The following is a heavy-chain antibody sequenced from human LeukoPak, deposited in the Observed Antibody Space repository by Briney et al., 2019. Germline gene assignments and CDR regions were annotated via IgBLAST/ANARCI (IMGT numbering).Heavy chain of an antibody. V-gene: IGHV4-38-2*02. Sequence: SETLSLTCTVSGGSISSYYWSWIRQPPGKGLEWIGSVHHSGRTYYNPSLKSRVTISVDTSKNQFSLKLNSVTAADTAVYYCARDHLANLASRLFDPWGQGSLVTVSS. CDR2: VHHSGRT. CDR1: GGSISSYY. CDR3: ARDHLANLASRLFDP. J-gene: IGHJ5*02. D-gene: IGHD3-3*01.